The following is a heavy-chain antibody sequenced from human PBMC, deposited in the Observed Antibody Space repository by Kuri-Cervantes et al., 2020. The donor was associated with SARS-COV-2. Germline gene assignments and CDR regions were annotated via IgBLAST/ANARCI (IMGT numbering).Heavy chain of an antibody. CDR2: MNPNSGNT. D-gene: IGHD3-22*01. CDR1: GYTFTSYD. V-gene: IGHV1-8*03. J-gene: IGHJ3*02. Sequence: GESLKISCKASGYTFTSYDINWVRQATGQGLEWMGWMNPNSGNTGYAQKFQGRVTITRNTSISTAYMELSSLRSDDTAVYYCARRVEGGYYLKRDVPDAFDIWGQGTMVTVSS. CDR3: ARRVEGGYYLKRDVPDAFDI.